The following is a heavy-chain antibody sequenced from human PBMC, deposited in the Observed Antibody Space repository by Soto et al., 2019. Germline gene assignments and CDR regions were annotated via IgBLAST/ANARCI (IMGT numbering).Heavy chain of an antibody. CDR2: IYPGDSDT. D-gene: IGHD3-10*01. V-gene: IGHV5-51*01. CDR3: AGGGVRGVITRTRDYYGMDV. J-gene: IGHJ6*02. Sequence: GESLKISCKGSGDSFTSYCIGWVRQIPGKGLEWMGIIYPGDSDTRYSPSFQGQVTISADKSISTAYLQWSSLKASDTAMYYCAGGGVRGVITRTRDYYGMDVWGQGTTVTVSS. CDR1: GDSFTSYC.